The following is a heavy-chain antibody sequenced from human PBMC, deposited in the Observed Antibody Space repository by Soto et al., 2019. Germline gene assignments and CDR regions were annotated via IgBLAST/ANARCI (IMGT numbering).Heavy chain of an antibody. CDR1: GGSISSGGYY. V-gene: IGHV4-31*03. J-gene: IGHJ4*02. CDR2: IYYSGST. Sequence: QVQLQESGPGLVKPSQTLSLTCTVSGGSISSGGYYWSWIRQHPGKGLEWIGYIYYSGSTYYNPSLKGRVTISVDTSKNPFSLKLSSVTAADTAVYYCARDPTAYDILTGYYRGGDWGQGTLVTVSS. D-gene: IGHD3-9*01. CDR3: ARDPTAYDILTGYYRGGD.